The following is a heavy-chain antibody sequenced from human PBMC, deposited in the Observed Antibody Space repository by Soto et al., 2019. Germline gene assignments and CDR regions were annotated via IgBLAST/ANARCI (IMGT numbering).Heavy chain of an antibody. Sequence: EVQLLESGGGLVQPGGSLRLSCTASGFTFSNYAMSWVRQAPGKGLEWVSAISRSGGSTYYADSVKGRFTMSRDNSKITLYLQMNSLRAEDTAVYYCARDLWGTVAGTSSGFWGQGTLVTVSS. V-gene: IGHV3-23*01. CDR2: ISRSGGST. CDR3: ARDLWGTVAGTSSGF. CDR1: GFTFSNYA. J-gene: IGHJ4*02. D-gene: IGHD6-19*01.